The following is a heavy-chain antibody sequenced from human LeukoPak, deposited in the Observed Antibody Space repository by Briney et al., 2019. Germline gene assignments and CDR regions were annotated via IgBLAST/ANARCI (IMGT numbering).Heavy chain of an antibody. CDR3: ARRRTSGDFDY. CDR1: GFTFSSYW. CDR2: ISSDGIST. V-gene: IGHV3-74*01. Sequence: GGSLRLSCAASGFTFSSYWMHWVRQAPGKGLVWVSRISSDGISTDYADSVKGRFTISRDNAKNTLYLQMNSLRAEDTAVYYCARRRTSGDFDYWGQGTLVTVSS. J-gene: IGHJ4*02. D-gene: IGHD2-2*01.